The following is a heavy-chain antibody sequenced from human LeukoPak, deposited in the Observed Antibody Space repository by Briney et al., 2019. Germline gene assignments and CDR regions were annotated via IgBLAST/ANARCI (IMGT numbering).Heavy chain of an antibody. J-gene: IGHJ5*02. CDR1: GGSISSYY. Sequence: PSETLSLTCTVSGGSISSYYWSWIRQPPGKGLEWIGYIYTSGSTNYNPSLKSRVTMSVDTSKNQFSLKLSSVTAADTAVYYCASSAAADYWFDPWGQGTLVTVSS. CDR2: IYTSGST. CDR3: ASSAAADYWFDP. V-gene: IGHV4-4*08. D-gene: IGHD6-13*01.